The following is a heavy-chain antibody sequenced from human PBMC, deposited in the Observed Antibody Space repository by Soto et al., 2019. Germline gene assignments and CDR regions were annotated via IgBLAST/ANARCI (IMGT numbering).Heavy chain of an antibody. CDR2: IKQDGSEK. CDR1: GFTFSGYS. D-gene: IGHD1-1*01. J-gene: IGHJ4*02. Sequence: ESGGGLVQPGGSLRLSCAASGFTFSGYSMSWVRQAPGKGLEWVANIKQDGSEKYYVASVKGRFTISRDNAKNSVYLQMNSLRADDTAVYYCARQRGCDYWGQGTLVTVSS. CDR3: ARQRGCDY. V-gene: IGHV3-7*01.